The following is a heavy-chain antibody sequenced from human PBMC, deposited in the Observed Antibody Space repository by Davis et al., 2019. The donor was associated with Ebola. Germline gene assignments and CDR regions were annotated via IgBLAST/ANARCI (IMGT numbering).Heavy chain of an antibody. CDR3: ASGWLRGKFDP. Sequence: HSQTLSLTCAISGDSVSSGSAAWTWIRQSPSRGLEWLGRTYYNAKWYHDYAMSVSSRITINPDTSKNQFSLHLNSVTPEDTAVYYCASGWLRGKFDPWGQGTLVIVSS. J-gene: IGHJ5*02. V-gene: IGHV6-1*01. CDR1: GDSVSSGSAA. D-gene: IGHD6-19*01. CDR2: TYYNAKWYH.